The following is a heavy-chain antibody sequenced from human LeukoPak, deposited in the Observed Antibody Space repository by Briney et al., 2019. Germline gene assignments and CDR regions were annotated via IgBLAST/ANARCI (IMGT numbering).Heavy chain of an antibody. V-gene: IGHV5-51*01. CDR2: IYPGDSDT. J-gene: IGHJ5*02. Sequence: ASVKVSCKASGGTFSSYAISWVRQMPGKGLEWMGIIYPGDSDTRYSPSFQGQVTISADKSISTAYLQWSSLKASDTAMYYCARGPGYRNWFDPWGQGTLVTVSS. CDR3: ARGPGYRNWFDP. CDR1: GGTFSSYA. D-gene: IGHD5-12*01.